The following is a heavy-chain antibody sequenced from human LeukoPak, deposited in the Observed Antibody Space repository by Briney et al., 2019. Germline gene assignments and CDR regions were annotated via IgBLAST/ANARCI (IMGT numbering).Heavy chain of an antibody. CDR1: GGSISSYY. Sequence: SETLSLTCTVSGGSISSYYWSWIRQPPGKGLEWIGYIYYSGSTNYNPSLKRRVTISVDTSKNQFSLKLSSVTAADTAVYYCARADVDIAMVYFDYWGQGTLVTVSS. D-gene: IGHD5-18*01. J-gene: IGHJ4*02. CDR2: IYYSGST. CDR3: ARADVDIAMVYFDY. V-gene: IGHV4-59*01.